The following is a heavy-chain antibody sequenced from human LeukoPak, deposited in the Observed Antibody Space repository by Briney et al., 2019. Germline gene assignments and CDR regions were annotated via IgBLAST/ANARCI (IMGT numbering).Heavy chain of an antibody. J-gene: IGHJ4*02. CDR1: GYSFTAFY. CDR3: ARDGDYGTGSYYRGCIDS. V-gene: IGHV1-2*02. D-gene: IGHD3-10*01. Sequence: SVKVSCKTSGYSFTAFYIHWVRQAPGQGLEWMGWIHPRRGDTNYVQKFQGRVTMTRDTSISTAYLDLSSLRSDDTAVYYCARDGDYGTGSYYRGCIDSWGQGTPVTVSP. CDR2: IHPRRGDT.